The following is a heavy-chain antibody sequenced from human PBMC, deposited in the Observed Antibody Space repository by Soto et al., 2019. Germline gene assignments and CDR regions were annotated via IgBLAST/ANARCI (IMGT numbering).Heavy chain of an antibody. CDR3: GKNYGDYYYYYYYMDV. Sequence: SGTLALTCTVSGGSISSSSYYWGWIRQPPGKGLEWIGSIYYSGSTYYNPSLKSRVTISVDTSKNQFSLKLSSVTAADTAVYYCGKNYGDYYYYYYYMDVWGKGTTVTVSS. D-gene: IGHD4-17*01. CDR2: IYYSGST. CDR1: GGSISSSSYY. J-gene: IGHJ6*03. V-gene: IGHV4-39*01.